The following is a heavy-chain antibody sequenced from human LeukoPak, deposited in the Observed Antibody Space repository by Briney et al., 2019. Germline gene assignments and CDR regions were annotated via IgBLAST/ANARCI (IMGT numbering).Heavy chain of an antibody. CDR2: IRYDGSNK. CDR3: AKDGVAMVRGVYFDY. J-gene: IGHJ4*02. CDR1: GFTFNSYG. Sequence: GGSLRLSCVASGFTFNSYGIHWVRQAPGKGLEWVAFIRYDGSNKYYADSVKGRFTISRDNSKNTLYLQMNSLRAEDTAVYYCAKDGVAMVRGVYFDYWGQGTLVTVSS. D-gene: IGHD3-10*01. V-gene: IGHV3-30*02.